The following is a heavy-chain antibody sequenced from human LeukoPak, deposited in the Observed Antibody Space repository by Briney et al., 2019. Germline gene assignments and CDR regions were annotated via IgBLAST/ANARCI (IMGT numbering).Heavy chain of an antibody. CDR1: GGSVSSGRHF. CDR2: IYNSGST. J-gene: IGHJ4*02. CDR3: ASDRTPVGATGLDY. Sequence: SETLFLTCTVSGGSVSSGRHFWTWIRQPPGKGLEWIGYIYNSGSTSYNPSLKSRVTISVDTSKNQFSLKLSSVTAADTAVYYCASDRTPVGATGLDYWGQGTLVTVSS. D-gene: IGHD1-26*01. V-gene: IGHV4-61*01.